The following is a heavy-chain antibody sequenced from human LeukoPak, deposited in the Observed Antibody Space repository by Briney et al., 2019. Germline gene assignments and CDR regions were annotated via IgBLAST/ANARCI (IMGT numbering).Heavy chain of an antibody. Sequence: GASVKVSCKASGGTFSSYAISWVRQAPGQGLEWMGGIIPIFGTANYAQKFQGRVTITADKSTSTVYMELSSLRSEDTAVYYCARDRGPTMYYYDSSGYLDYWGQGTLVTVSS. CDR3: ARDRGPTMYYYDSSGYLDY. V-gene: IGHV1-69*06. D-gene: IGHD3-22*01. J-gene: IGHJ4*02. CDR2: IIPIFGTA. CDR1: GGTFSSYA.